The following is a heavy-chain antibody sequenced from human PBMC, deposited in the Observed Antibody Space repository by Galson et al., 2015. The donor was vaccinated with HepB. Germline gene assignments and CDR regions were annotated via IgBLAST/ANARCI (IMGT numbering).Heavy chain of an antibody. Sequence: SLRLSCAASGFTFSSYEMNWVRQAPGKGLEWVSYISSSGSTIYYADSVKGRFTISRDNAKNSLYLQMNSLRAEDTAVYYCARDGALYGDYGMDVWGQGTTVTVSS. CDR1: GFTFSSYE. J-gene: IGHJ6*02. CDR2: ISSSGSTI. CDR3: ARDGALYGDYGMDV. D-gene: IGHD4-17*01. V-gene: IGHV3-48*03.